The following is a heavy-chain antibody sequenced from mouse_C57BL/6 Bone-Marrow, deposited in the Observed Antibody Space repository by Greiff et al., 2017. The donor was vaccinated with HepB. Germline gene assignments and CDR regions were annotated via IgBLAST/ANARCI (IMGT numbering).Heavy chain of an antibody. J-gene: IGHJ3*01. Sequence: EVQRVESVAELVRPGASVKLSCTASGFNIKNTYMHWVKQRPEQGLEWIGRIDPANGNTKYAPKFQGKATITADTSSNTAYLQLSSLTSEDTAVYYCAGYSNYVGWFAYWGQGTLVTVSA. CDR3: AGYSNYVGWFAY. D-gene: IGHD2-5*01. CDR1: GFNIKNTY. V-gene: IGHV14-3*01. CDR2: IDPANGNT.